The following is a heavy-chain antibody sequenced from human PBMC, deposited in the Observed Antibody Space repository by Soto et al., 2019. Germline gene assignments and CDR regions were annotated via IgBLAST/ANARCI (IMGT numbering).Heavy chain of an antibody. D-gene: IGHD2-15*01. V-gene: IGHV1-69*01. CDR2: IIPIYGTV. Sequence: QVQLVQSGAEVKKPGSSVKVSCKASGGTLSSSVISWVRQAPGQGLEWMGRIIPIYGTVNYAEKFQGRVTITADESTSTAYMELSSLRSEDTAIYYCARDLGGCSAGSCRYNWFDPWGQGTLVTVSS. J-gene: IGHJ5*02. CDR1: GGTLSSSV. CDR3: ARDLGGCSAGSCRYNWFDP.